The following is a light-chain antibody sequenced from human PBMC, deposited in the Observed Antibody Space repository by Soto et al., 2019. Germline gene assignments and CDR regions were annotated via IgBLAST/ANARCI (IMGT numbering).Light chain of an antibody. J-gene: IGKJ5*01. V-gene: IGKV3D-20*02. Sequence: EIVLTQSPGTLSLSPGERATLSCRASQSVSSSYLAWYQQKPGQAPRLLIYEASNRATGIPARMSGSGSGTDFTLTISSLEPEDFAVYYCQQRSNWPTTFGQGTRREI. CDR3: QQRSNWPTT. CDR1: QSVSSSY. CDR2: EAS.